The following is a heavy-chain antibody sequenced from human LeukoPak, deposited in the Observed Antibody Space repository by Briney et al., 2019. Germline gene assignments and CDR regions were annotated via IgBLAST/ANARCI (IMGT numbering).Heavy chain of an antibody. D-gene: IGHD3-16*01. J-gene: IGHJ5*02. V-gene: IGHV1-69*04. CDR1: GGTFSSYA. CDR3: ARAHHFMTTPSS. Sequence: SVKVSCKASGGTFSSYAISWVREAPGQGLEWMGRIIPILGIANYAQKFQGRVTITADKSTSTAYMELSSLRSEDTAVYYCARAHHFMTTPSSWGQGTLVTVSS. CDR2: IIPILGIA.